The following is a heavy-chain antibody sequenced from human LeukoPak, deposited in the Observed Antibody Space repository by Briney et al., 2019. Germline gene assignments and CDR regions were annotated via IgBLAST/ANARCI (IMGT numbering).Heavy chain of an antibody. CDR3: ARVTAAAGNSFDY. J-gene: IGHJ4*02. V-gene: IGHV1-69*05. CDR2: IIPIFGTA. D-gene: IGHD6-13*01. CDR1: GGTFSSYA. Sequence: ASVKVSCKASGGTFSSYAISWVRQAPGQGLEWMGGIIPIFGTANYAQKFQGRVTITTDESTSTAYMELSSLRSEDTAVYYCARVTAAAGNSFDYWGQGTLVTVSS.